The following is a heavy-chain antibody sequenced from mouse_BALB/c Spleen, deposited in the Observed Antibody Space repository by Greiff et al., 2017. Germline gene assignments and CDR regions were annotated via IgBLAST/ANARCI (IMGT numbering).Heavy chain of an antibody. CDR3: ARRDYGSSHYAMDY. D-gene: IGHD1-1*01. J-gene: IGHJ4*01. Sequence: VMLVESGPGLVAPSQSLSITCTVSGFSLSSYSVHWVRQPPGKGLEWLGMIWGGGSTDYNSALKSRLSISKDNYKSQVFLKMNSLQTDDTAMYYCARRDYGSSHYAMDYWGQGTSVTVSS. CDR2: IWGGGST. CDR1: GFSLSSYS. V-gene: IGHV2-6-4*01.